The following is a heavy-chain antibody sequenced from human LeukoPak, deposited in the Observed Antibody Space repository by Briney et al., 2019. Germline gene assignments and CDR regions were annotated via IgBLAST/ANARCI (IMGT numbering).Heavy chain of an antibody. Sequence: GGSLRLSCAASGFTFSSYAMHWVRQAPGKGLEWVAVISYDGSNKYYADSVKGRFTISRDNSKNTLYLQMNSLRAEDTAVYYCAKCSAIFGVVKADAFDIWGQGTMVTVSS. V-gene: IGHV3-30-3*02. CDR2: ISYDGSNK. J-gene: IGHJ3*02. CDR3: AKCSAIFGVVKADAFDI. D-gene: IGHD3-3*01. CDR1: GFTFSSYA.